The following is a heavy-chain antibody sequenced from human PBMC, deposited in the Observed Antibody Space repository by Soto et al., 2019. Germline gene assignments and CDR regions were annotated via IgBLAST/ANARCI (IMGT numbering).Heavy chain of an antibody. V-gene: IGHV5-51*01. Sequence: GESLKISCKGSGYSFTSYWIGWVRPMPGKGLEWMGIIYPGDSDTRYSPSFQGQVTISADKSISTAYLQWSSLKASDTAMYYCARSGIDYGDPRGDAFDIWGQGTMVTVSS. CDR2: IYPGDSDT. CDR3: ARSGIDYGDPRGDAFDI. D-gene: IGHD4-17*01. J-gene: IGHJ3*02. CDR1: GYSFTSYW.